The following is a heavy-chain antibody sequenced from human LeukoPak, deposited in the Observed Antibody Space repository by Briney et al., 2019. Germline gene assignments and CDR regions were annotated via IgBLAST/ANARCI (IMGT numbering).Heavy chain of an antibody. CDR2: ISYGGTNK. CDR1: GFTISSYA. D-gene: IGHD3-16*01. V-gene: IGHV3-30*18. Sequence: GGSLRLSCAASGFTISSYAMHWVRQAPGKGLEWVALISYGGTNKYYADSVKGRFTTSRDNSKNTLYLHMNSLRAEDTAVYYCAKVGDNWDFDYWGQGTLVSVSS. CDR3: AKVGDNWDFDY. J-gene: IGHJ4*02.